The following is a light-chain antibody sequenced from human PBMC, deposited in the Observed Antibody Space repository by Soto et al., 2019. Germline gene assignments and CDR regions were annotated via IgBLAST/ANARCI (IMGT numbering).Light chain of an antibody. CDR3: QQYGSSPTT. V-gene: IGKV3-20*01. J-gene: IGKJ5*01. CDR2: GAS. Sequence: SQSAGTLSLSTGERATLSCRASQSVSSSYLAWYQQKPGQAPRLLIYGASSRATGIPDRFSGSGSGTDFTLTISRLEPEDFAVYSCQQYGSSPTTFAQGKRLAIK. CDR1: QSVSSSY.